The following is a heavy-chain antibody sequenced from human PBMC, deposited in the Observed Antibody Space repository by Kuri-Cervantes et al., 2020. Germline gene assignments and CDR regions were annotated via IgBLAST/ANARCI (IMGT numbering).Heavy chain of an antibody. Sequence: SVKVSCKASGGTFSSYAISWVRQAPGQGLELMGGIITIFGTANYAQKFQGRVTIIRDTSASTAYMELNSLRSEDTAVYYCARVRSHYFDYWGQGTLVTVSS. CDR3: ARVRSHYFDY. V-gene: IGHV1-69*05. D-gene: IGHD6-13*01. CDR1: GGTFSSYA. J-gene: IGHJ4*02. CDR2: IITIFGTA.